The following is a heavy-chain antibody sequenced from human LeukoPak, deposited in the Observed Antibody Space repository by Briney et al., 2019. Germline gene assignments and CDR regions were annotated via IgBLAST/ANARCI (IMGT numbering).Heavy chain of an antibody. CDR2: INHSGST. D-gene: IGHD4-17*01. Sequence: SETLSLTCAVYGGSFSGYYWSWIRQPPGKGLEWIGEINHSGSTNYNPSLKSRLTMSVDTSKNQFSLKLNSVTAADTAVYYCVRAGDYGDYVGWFDPWGQGTLVTVSS. V-gene: IGHV4-34*01. CDR1: GGSFSGYY. CDR3: VRAGDYGDYVGWFDP. J-gene: IGHJ5*02.